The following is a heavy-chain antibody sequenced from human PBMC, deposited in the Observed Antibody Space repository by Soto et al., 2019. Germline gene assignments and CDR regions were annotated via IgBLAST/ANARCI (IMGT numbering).Heavy chain of an antibody. CDR2: INPNTAFT. Sequence: GASVKVSCKASGYTFADYYLHWVRQAPGQGLEWMGWINPNTAFTKYAQNFQGRVTMTSDTSISTAYMELSSLRSDDTAVYYCARDPVLNWNLFHYTMDVWGQGTTVTVSS. D-gene: IGHD1-1*01. CDR1: GYTFADYY. CDR3: ARDPVLNWNLFHYTMDV. V-gene: IGHV1-2*02. J-gene: IGHJ6*02.